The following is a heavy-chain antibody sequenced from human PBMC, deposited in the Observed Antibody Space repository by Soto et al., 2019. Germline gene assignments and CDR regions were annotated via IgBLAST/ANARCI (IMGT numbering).Heavy chain of an antibody. J-gene: IGHJ6*02. Sequence: GESLKISCKGSGYSFTSYWISWVRQMPGKGLEWMGRIDPSDSYTNYSPSFQGHVTISADKSISTAYLQWSSLKASDTAMYYCERKSIPATGILYGLDVWGQGTTVTVSS. CDR2: IDPSDSYT. CDR3: ERKSIPATGILYGLDV. V-gene: IGHV5-10-1*01. CDR1: GYSFTSYW. D-gene: IGHD6-6*01.